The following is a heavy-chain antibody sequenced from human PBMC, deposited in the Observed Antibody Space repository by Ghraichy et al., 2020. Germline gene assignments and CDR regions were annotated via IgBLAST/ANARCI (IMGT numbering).Heavy chain of an antibody. V-gene: IGHV4-39*02. CDR1: GGSISSIIYY. CDR2: IYYSGSS. D-gene: IGHD2-2*01. CDR3: ARYVCSSTKCPSFDS. Sequence: SETLSLTCTVSGGSISSIIYYWGWIRQPPGKGLEWIGYIYYSGSSYYNPSLKSRVTISVDSSKNHFSLQLSSVTAADTALYYCARYVCSSTKCPSFDSWGQGTLVTVSS. J-gene: IGHJ4*02.